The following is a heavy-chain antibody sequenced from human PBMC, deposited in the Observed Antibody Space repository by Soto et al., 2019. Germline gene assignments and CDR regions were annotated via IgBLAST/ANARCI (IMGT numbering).Heavy chain of an antibody. Sequence: QVQLVQSGAEVKRPGSSVKVSCKASGGTFSNHAISWVRQAPGQGLEWMGGIIPLFGTSNYAQKFQGRVTITADKSTNTAYMELSRLTSEDTAVYYCARGDDFDYYYAVDVWGQGTTVTVSS. CDR2: IIPLFGTS. D-gene: IGHD3-16*01. J-gene: IGHJ6*02. CDR3: ARGDDFDYYYAVDV. CDR1: GGTFSNHA. V-gene: IGHV1-69*06.